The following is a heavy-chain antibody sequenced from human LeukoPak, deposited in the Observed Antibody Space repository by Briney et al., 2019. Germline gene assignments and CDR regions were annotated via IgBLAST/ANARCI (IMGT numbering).Heavy chain of an antibody. J-gene: IGHJ4*02. D-gene: IGHD3-3*01. V-gene: IGHV4-4*07. Sequence: SETLSLTCTVSGGSISSYYWSWIRQPAGKGLEWIGRIYTSGSTNYNPSLKSRVTMSVDTSKNQFSLKLSSVTAADTAVYYCARVTAIFGVVKVDYWGQGTLVTVSS. CDR1: GGSISSYY. CDR3: ARVTAIFGVVKVDY. CDR2: IYTSGST.